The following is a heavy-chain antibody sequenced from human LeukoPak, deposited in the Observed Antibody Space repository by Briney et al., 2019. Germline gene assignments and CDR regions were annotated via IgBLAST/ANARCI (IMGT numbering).Heavy chain of an antibody. CDR1: GFTFSSYA. Sequence: GSLRLSCAASGFTFSSYAMHRVRQAPGKGLEWIGYIYYSGSTNYNPSLKSRVTISLDTSKNQLSLKLSSVTAADTAVYYCARSIKYSNYYFDYWGQGTLVTVSS. V-gene: IGHV4-59*08. CDR3: ARSIKYSNYYFDY. J-gene: IGHJ4*02. D-gene: IGHD4-11*01. CDR2: IYYSGST.